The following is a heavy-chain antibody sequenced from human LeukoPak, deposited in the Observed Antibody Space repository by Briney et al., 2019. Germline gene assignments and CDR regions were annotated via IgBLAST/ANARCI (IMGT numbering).Heavy chain of an antibody. CDR1: GYNVTSHW. Sequence: GESLKISCKGSGYNVTSHWIGWVRQMPGKGLEWMGIMYPGDPDIRYSPSFQGQVTISADKSISTAYLQWSSLKASDTAMYYCASRIVAGFDYWGQGTLVTVSS. V-gene: IGHV5-51*01. D-gene: IGHD6-13*01. CDR2: MYPGDPDI. CDR3: ASRIVAGFDY. J-gene: IGHJ4*02.